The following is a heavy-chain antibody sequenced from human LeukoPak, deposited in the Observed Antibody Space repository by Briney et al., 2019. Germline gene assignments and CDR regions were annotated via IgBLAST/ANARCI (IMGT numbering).Heavy chain of an antibody. Sequence: SETLSLTCTVSGGSISSGGYYWSWIRQPLGKGLEWIGYIYHSGSTYYNPSLKSRVTISVDRSKNQFSLKLSSVTAADTAVYYCARESCSTSCYMEHWGQGTLVTVSS. D-gene: IGHD2-2*02. J-gene: IGHJ1*01. V-gene: IGHV4-30-2*01. CDR1: GGSISSGGYY. CDR3: ARESCSTSCYMEH. CDR2: IYHSGST.